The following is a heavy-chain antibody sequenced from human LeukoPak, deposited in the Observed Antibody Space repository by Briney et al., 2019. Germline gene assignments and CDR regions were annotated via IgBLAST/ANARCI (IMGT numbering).Heavy chain of an antibody. D-gene: IGHD1/OR15-1a*01. CDR1: GFTVSYNY. CDR2: IYSGGDT. CDR3: ARSNCNSCYLGVWYYFDY. Sequence: PGGSLRLSCAASGFTVSYNYMSWVRQVPGKGLGLVSIIYSGGDTYYTDSVKGRFTISRDNSKNTLHLQMNSLRVEDTAVYYCARSNCNSCYLGVWYYFDYWGQGTLVTVSS. J-gene: IGHJ4*02. V-gene: IGHV3-66*01.